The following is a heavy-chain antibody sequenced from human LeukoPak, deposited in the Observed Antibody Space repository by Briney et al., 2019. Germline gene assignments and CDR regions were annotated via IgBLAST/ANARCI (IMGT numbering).Heavy chain of an antibody. CDR2: INHSGST. V-gene: IGHV4-34*01. Sequence: SETLSLTCAVYGGSFSGYYWSWIRQPPGKGLEWIGEINHSGSTNYNPSLKSRVTISVDTSKNQFSLKLSSVTAEDTAVYYCARSTASEWLGGGEDYWGQGTLVTVSS. J-gene: IGHJ4*02. D-gene: IGHD6-19*01. CDR3: ARSTASEWLGGGEDY. CDR1: GGSFSGYY.